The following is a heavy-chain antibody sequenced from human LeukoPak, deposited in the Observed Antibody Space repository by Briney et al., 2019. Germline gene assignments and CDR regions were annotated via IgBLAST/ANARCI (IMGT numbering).Heavy chain of an antibody. V-gene: IGHV3-7*01. D-gene: IGHD1-7*01. J-gene: IGHJ4*02. CDR3: ARGGNYGSFDY. CDR1: GFTFTNYW. CDR2: IKQDGNDK. Sequence: GGSLRLSCAASGFTFTNYWMTWVRQAPGKGLEWVANIKQDGNDKYYVDSVKGRFTISRDNAKNSLHLQMNSLRAEDTAVYYCARGGNYGSFDYWGQGTLVIVSS.